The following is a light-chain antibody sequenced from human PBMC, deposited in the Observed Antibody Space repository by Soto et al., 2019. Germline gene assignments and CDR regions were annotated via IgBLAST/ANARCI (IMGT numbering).Light chain of an antibody. CDR1: QSINNW. J-gene: IGKJ4*01. CDR3: QQYNNFPPT. Sequence: DVKMNQSPSSLSASVGDRVSITCRASQSINNWLAWYQQKPGKAPTSLIYATFSLQSGVPSRFSGSGSGTDFTLTINSLQPEDFATYYCQQYNNFPPTFGGGTKVDI. CDR2: ATF. V-gene: IGKV1D-16*01.